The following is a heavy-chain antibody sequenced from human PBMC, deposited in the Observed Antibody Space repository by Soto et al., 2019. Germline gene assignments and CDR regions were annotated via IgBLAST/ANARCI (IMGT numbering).Heavy chain of an antibody. Sequence: SETLSLTCAVYGGSFSGYYWSWIRQPPGKGLEWIGEINHSGSTNYNPSLKSRVTISVDTSKNQFSLKLSSMTAADTAVYYCARPSSGRALYYYCGMDVWGQGTTVTVSS. CDR1: GGSFSGYY. V-gene: IGHV4-34*01. J-gene: IGHJ6*02. CDR2: INHSGST. CDR3: ARPSSGRALYYYCGMDV. D-gene: IGHD3-10*01.